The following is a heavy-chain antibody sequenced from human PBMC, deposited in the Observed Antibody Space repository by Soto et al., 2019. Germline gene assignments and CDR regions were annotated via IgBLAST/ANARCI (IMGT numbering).Heavy chain of an antibody. Sequence: QVQLVQSGGGVVQPGRSLRLSCAASGFTLSDFAMHWVRQAPGKGLEWVALISNDGGIEHYGDSVRGRFTISRANSKHMLYLQMTSLRVVDTAMYYCARAVPGMGVWGHGTTVTVSS. J-gene: IGHJ6*02. V-gene: IGHV3-30-3*01. CDR1: GFTLSDFA. CDR3: ARAVPGMGV. CDR2: ISNDGGIE.